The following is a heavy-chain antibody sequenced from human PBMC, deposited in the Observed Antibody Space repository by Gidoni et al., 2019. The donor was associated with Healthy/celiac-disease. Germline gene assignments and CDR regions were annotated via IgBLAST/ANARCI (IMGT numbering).Heavy chain of an antibody. CDR3: ARQLWFGELLGDY. CDR1: GGSISSSSYY. Sequence: QLALQPSGPGLVKPSEPLSLTGTGPGGSISSSSYYWGWIRQHPGKGLEWIGSSYYSGSTYYNPSLKSRVTISVDTSKNQFSLKLSSVTAADTAVYYCARQLWFGELLGDYWGQGTLVTVSS. CDR2: SYYSGST. V-gene: IGHV4-39*01. J-gene: IGHJ4*02. D-gene: IGHD3-10*01.